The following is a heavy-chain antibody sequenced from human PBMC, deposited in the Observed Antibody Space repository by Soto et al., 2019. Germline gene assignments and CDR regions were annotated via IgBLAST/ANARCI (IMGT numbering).Heavy chain of an antibody. CDR3: ARSEDIVVVPAAMRF. J-gene: IGHJ3*01. CDR1: GGTFSSYA. D-gene: IGHD2-2*01. CDR2: IIPIFGTA. V-gene: IGHV1-69*13. Sequence: SVKVSCKASGGTFSSYAISWVRQAPGQGIEWMRGIIPIFGTANYAQKFQGRVTITADESTSTAYMELSSLRSEDTAVYYCARSEDIVVVPAAMRFWGQGTMVTVSS.